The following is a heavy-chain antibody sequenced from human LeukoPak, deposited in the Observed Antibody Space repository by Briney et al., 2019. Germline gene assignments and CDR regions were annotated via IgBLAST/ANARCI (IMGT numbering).Heavy chain of an antibody. CDR3: ARADEILTGCDY. CDR1: GNTFTAYY. Sequence: ASVKVSCKASGNTFTAYYIHWVRQAPGQGLEWMPWINPNSGGTNYAQTFQGRVTMTRDTSISTAYMELSRLRSDDTAVYYCARADEILTGCDYWGQGTLVTVSS. V-gene: IGHV1-2*02. CDR2: INPNSGGT. D-gene: IGHD3-9*01. J-gene: IGHJ4*02.